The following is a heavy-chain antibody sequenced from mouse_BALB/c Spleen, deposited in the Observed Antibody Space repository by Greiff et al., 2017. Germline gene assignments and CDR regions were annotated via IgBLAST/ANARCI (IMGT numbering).Heavy chain of an antibody. CDR3: ARSGSHWYFDV. Sequence: QSGPGLVKPSQSLSLTCTVTGYSITSDYAWNWIRQFPGNKLEWMGYISYSGSTSYNPSLKSRISITRDTSKNQFFLQLNSVTTEDTATYYCARSGSHWYFDVWGAGTTVTVSS. CDR1: GYSITSDYA. J-gene: IGHJ1*01. CDR2: ISYSGST. D-gene: IGHD1-1*01. V-gene: IGHV3-2*02.